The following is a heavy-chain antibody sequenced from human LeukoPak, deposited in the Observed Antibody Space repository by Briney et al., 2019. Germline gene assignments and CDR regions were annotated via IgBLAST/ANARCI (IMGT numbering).Heavy chain of an antibody. J-gene: IGHJ4*02. CDR1: GDSISSGGNY. V-gene: IGHV4-31*11. D-gene: IGHD4-23*01. CDR3: AKVVGTVVTN. Sequence: PSQTLSLTCAVSGDSISSGGNYWTWIRHYPGKGLEWIGYIYNSGSTYYTPSLQSRVTISGDTSKNQFSLKLSSVTAADTAVFYCAKVVGTVVTNWGQGTLVTVSS. CDR2: IYNSGST.